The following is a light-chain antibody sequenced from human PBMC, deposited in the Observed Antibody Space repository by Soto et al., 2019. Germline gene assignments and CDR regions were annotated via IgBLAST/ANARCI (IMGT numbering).Light chain of an antibody. J-gene: IGKJ4*01. CDR1: QSVSSSY. V-gene: IGKV3-20*01. CDR2: GAS. CDR3: QQYGSSALT. Sequence: EKLLTQSPGTLSLSPGDSGTLSCRAGQSVSSSYLAWYQQKPGQAPRLLIYGASSRATGIPDRFSGSGSGTDFTLTISRLEPEDFAVYYCQQYGSSALTFGGGSKVDFK.